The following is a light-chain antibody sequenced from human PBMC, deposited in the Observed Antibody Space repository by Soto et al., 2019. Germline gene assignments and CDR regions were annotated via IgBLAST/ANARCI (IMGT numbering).Light chain of an antibody. V-gene: IGLV1-40*01. J-gene: IGLJ2*01. CDR3: QSYDSGTV. CDR1: SNFGASYD. Sequence: QSVLTQPPSVSGAPGQRVTISCTGSSNFGASYDVHWYQQLPGTAPKLLIYGNNNRPSGVPDRFSGSTSGSSASLAITDLQAEDESDYYCQSYDSGTVFGGGTKLTVL. CDR2: GNN.